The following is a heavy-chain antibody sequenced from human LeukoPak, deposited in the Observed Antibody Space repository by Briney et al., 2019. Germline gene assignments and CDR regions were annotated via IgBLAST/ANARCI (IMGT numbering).Heavy chain of an antibody. CDR3: AKTIRVGNCGGDCPGTFIDY. J-gene: IGHJ4*02. CDR1: GFTFSIYD. Sequence: GGSLRLSCASSGFTFSIYDMHWVRQAPGKGLEWVAFIRFDGSKKYYADSVKGRFTISRDNSKNTLYLQMNSLRAEDTAVYYCAKTIRVGNCGGDCPGTFIDYWGQGALVTVSS. D-gene: IGHD2-21*02. V-gene: IGHV3-30*02. CDR2: IRFDGSKK.